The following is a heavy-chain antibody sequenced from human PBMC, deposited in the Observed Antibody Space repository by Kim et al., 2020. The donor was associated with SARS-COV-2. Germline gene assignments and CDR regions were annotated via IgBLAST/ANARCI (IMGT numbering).Heavy chain of an antibody. V-gene: IGHV6-1*01. CDR3: ARGPYNSGYYPHFDY. J-gene: IGHJ4*02. CDR2: IYYRSRWYS. D-gene: IGHD6-19*01. CDR1: GDRVSSNRAA. Sequence: SQTLSLTCAISGDRVSSNRAAWNWIRQSPSRGLEWLGSIYYRSRWYSDYAVSVKGRMTIDPDTSKNQFSLQLNSVTPEDTAVYYCARGPYNSGYYPHFDYWGQGTLVTVSS.